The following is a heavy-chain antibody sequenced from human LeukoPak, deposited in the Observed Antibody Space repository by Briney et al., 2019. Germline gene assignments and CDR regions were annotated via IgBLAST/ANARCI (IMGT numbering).Heavy chain of an antibody. CDR3: ARGEYSGYYDY. Sequence: SETLSLTCAVYGGSFSGYYWSWIRQPPGKGLERIGEINHSGSTNYNPSLKSRVTISVDTSKNQFSLKLSSVTAADTAVYYCARGEYSGYYDYWGQGTLVTVSS. V-gene: IGHV4-34*01. J-gene: IGHJ4*02. CDR2: INHSGST. CDR1: GGSFSGYY. D-gene: IGHD5-12*01.